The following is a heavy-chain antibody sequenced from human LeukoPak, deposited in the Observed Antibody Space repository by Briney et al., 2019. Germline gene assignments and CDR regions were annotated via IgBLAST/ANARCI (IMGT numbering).Heavy chain of an antibody. CDR2: ISSSGSTI. J-gene: IGHJ4*02. V-gene: IGHV3-48*04. Sequence: PGGSLRLSCAASGFTFSSYGMHWVRQAPGKGLEWVSYISSSGSTIYYADSVKGRFTISRDNAKNSLYLQMNSLRAEDTAVYYCARGGWYNVYDYWGQGTLVTVSS. CDR3: ARGGWYNVYDY. D-gene: IGHD6-19*01. CDR1: GFTFSSYG.